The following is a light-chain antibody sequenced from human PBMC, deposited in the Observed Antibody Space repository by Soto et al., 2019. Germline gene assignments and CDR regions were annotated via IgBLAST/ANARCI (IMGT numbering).Light chain of an antibody. Sequence: DIVMTQSPATLSVSPGERATLSCRASQSVSSNLAWYQQKPGQAPRLLIYGASTSATGIPARFSVSGSGTEFALTISSLQSEDFAFYYCQQYNNWPPWTFGQGTKVEIK. J-gene: IGKJ1*01. CDR1: QSVSSN. CDR3: QQYNNWPPWT. CDR2: GAS. V-gene: IGKV3-15*01.